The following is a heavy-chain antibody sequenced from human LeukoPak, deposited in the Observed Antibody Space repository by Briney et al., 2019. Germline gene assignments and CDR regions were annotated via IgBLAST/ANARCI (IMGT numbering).Heavy chain of an antibody. D-gene: IGHD5-12*01. V-gene: IGHV1-2*02. CDR1: GYAFTDYY. CDR3: TRSAGYDYPDY. J-gene: IGHJ4*02. Sequence: ASVKVSCKASGYAFTDYYVHWVRQAPGQGLEWMGWINPNSGGTNYAQNFQGRVTMTRDTSISTAYMELSRLRSDDTAVYYCTRSAGYDYPDYWGQGTLVTVFS. CDR2: INPNSGGT.